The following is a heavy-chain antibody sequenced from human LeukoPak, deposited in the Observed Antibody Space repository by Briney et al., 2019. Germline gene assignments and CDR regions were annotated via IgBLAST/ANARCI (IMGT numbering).Heavy chain of an antibody. V-gene: IGHV4-4*07. J-gene: IGHJ1*01. CDR1: GASISSSY. CDR2: ISSGRST. D-gene: IGHD3-22*01. Sequence: TASETLSLTCTVSGASISSSYCTWIRQPAGEGLEWIGRISSGRSTTYSPSFKSRVTMSLDTSKKQFSLNLTSVTAADTAVYYCARDQTYYVSSGYYYVTYLQHWGQGILVTVSS. CDR3: ARDQTYYVSSGYYYVTYLQH.